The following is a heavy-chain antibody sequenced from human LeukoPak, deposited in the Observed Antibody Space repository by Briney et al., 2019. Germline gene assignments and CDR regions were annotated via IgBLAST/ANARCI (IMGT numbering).Heavy chain of an antibody. Sequence: ASVKVSCKASGYTFTGYYMHWVRQAPGQGLEWMGWINPNSGGTNYAQKFQGRVTMTGNTSISTAYMELSRLRSDDTAVYYCARGWELLGGQVFDYWGQGTLVTVSS. J-gene: IGHJ4*02. D-gene: IGHD1-26*01. V-gene: IGHV1-2*02. CDR2: INPNSGGT. CDR1: GYTFTGYY. CDR3: ARGWELLGGQVFDY.